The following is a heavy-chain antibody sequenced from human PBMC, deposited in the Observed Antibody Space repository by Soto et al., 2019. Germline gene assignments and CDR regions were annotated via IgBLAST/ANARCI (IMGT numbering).Heavy chain of an antibody. CDR3: TTVTTNYYYGMDV. D-gene: IGHD4-4*01. CDR1: GLSFSVSA. CDR2: IRSKANSYAT. Sequence: GGSLRLSCAASGLSFSVSAMHWARQASGKGLEWVGRIRSKANSYATAYAASVKGRFTISRDDSKNTAYLQMNSLKTENTAVYYCTTVTTNYYYGMDVWGQGTTVTVSS. J-gene: IGHJ6*02. V-gene: IGHV3-73*01.